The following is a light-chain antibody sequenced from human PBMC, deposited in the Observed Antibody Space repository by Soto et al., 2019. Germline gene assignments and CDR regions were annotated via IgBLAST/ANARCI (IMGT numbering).Light chain of an antibody. J-gene: IGLJ1*01. CDR3: SSYTSSSTLYV. CDR1: SKDFGGYTY. Sequence: LTQPASLFGSPPPPRTMSSGGASKDFGGYTYVSWYQQHPGKAPKLMIYEVNNRPSGVSNRFSGSKSGNTASLTISGLQAEDEADYYCSSYTSSSTLYVFGTGTKVTVL. CDR2: EVN. V-gene: IGLV2-14*01.